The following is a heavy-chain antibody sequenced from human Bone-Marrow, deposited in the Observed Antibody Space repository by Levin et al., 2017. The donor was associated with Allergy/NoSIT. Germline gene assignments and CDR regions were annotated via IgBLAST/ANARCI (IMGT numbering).Heavy chain of an antibody. CDR3: AKDWATTQF. J-gene: IGHJ4*02. D-gene: IGHD1-1*01. CDR1: GITFDTYD. V-gene: IGHV3-30*18. CDR2: ISHDGINK. Sequence: GESLKISCEVSGITFDTYDMHWIRQAPGKGLEWVALISHDGINKHHIDSVKGRFNISRDDSKKTLFLQMNSLRVEDTAVYFCAKDWATTQFWGQGTLVIVSS.